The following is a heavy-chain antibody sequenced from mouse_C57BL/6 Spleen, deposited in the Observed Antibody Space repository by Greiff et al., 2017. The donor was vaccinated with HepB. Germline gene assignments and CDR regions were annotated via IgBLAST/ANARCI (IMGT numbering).Heavy chain of an antibody. J-gene: IGHJ2*01. CDR1: GYAFTNYL. CDR2: INPGSGGT. V-gene: IGHV1-54*01. Sequence: VQLKQSGAELVRPGTSVKVSCKASGYAFTNYLIEWVKQRPGQGLEWIGVINPGSGGTNYNEKFKGKATLTADKSSSTAYMQLSSLTSEDSAVYFCARRGLYYGNYLDYWGQGTTLTVSS. CDR3: ARRGLYYGNYLDY. D-gene: IGHD2-1*01.